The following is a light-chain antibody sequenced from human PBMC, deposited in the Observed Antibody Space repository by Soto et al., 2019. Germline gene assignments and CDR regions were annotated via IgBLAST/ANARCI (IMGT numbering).Light chain of an antibody. CDR2: DAS. CDR1: QSFCSS. Sequence: EIVLTQSPATLSLSPGERATISCRAIQSFCSSLAWYQQKLCQAPRLLIYDASTRATGFPARFSGSGSGTDFTLTIGSLEPEDFAVYYCQQRSEWPRTFGQGTKVDIK. V-gene: IGKV3-11*01. CDR3: QQRSEWPRT. J-gene: IGKJ1*01.